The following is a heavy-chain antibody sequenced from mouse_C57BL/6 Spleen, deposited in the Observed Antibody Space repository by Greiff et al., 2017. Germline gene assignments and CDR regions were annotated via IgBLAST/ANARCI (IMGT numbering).Heavy chain of an antibody. Sequence: VQLKESEGGLVQPGSSMKLSCTASGFTFSDYYMAWVRQVPEKGLEWVANINYDGSSTYYLDSLKSRFIISRDNAKNILYLQMSSLKSEDTATYYCARGSNYVGAMDYWGQGTSVTVSS. J-gene: IGHJ4*01. CDR2: INYDGSST. CDR1: GFTFSDYY. D-gene: IGHD2-5*01. CDR3: ARGSNYVGAMDY. V-gene: IGHV5-16*01.